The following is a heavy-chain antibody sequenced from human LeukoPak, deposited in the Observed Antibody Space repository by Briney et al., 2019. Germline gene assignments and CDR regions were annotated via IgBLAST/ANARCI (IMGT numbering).Heavy chain of an antibody. Sequence: PGGSLRLSCAASGFTFRSYSMNWVRQAPGKGLEWVSAIDPSSTYIYYADSVKGRFTISRDNAENSLYLQMNSLRVEDTAVYYCAKDLFRYYYDSSGYDGMDVWGQGTTVTVSS. J-gene: IGHJ6*02. D-gene: IGHD3-22*01. CDR2: IDPSSTYI. CDR1: GFTFRSYS. CDR3: AKDLFRYYYDSSGYDGMDV. V-gene: IGHV3-21*01.